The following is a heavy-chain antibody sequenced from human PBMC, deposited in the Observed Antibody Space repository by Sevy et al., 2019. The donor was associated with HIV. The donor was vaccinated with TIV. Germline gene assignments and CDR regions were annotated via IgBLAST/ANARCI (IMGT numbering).Heavy chain of an antibody. CDR2: INHSGSA. D-gene: IGHD2-2*01. CDR3: ARDCSGSSCSHAFDI. J-gene: IGHJ3*02. Sequence: SETLSLTCAVYGGSFSGYYWSWIRQPPGKGLEWVGEINHSGSANYNPSLKSRVTISVDTSDNQFSLKLSSVTAADTAVYYCARDCSGSSCSHAFDIWGQGTMVTVSS. CDR1: GGSFSGYY. V-gene: IGHV4-34*01.